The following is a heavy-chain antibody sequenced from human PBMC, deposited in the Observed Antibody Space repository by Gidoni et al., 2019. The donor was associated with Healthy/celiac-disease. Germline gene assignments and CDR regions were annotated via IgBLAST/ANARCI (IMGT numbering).Heavy chain of an antibody. CDR3: ARDGLNGPVD. J-gene: IGHJ4*02. CDR1: GGSISSYY. Sequence: QVQLQASGPGPVTPSETLSLTCTASGGSISSYYWSWLRQPPGKGLEWIGYIYYSGSTNYNPSLKSRVTISVDTSKNQFSLKLSSVAAADTAVYYCARDGLNGPVDWGQGTLVTVSS. CDR2: IYYSGST. V-gene: IGHV4-59*01.